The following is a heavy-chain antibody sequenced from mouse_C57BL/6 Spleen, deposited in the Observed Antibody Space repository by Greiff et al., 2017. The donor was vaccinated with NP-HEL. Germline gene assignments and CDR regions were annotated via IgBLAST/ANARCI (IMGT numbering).Heavy chain of an antibody. CDR3: AREAGNYWYFDV. CDR2: ISDGGSYT. D-gene: IGHD2-1*01. CDR1: GFTFSSYA. Sequence: EVKLMESGGGLVKPGGSLKLSCAASGFTFSSYAMSWVRQTPEKRLEWVATISDGGSYTYYPDNVKGRFTISRDNAKNNLYLQMSHLKSEDTAMYYCAREAGNYWYFDVWGTGTTVTVSS. J-gene: IGHJ1*03. V-gene: IGHV5-4*01.